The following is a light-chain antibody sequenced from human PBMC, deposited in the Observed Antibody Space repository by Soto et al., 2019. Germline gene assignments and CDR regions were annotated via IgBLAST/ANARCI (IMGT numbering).Light chain of an antibody. Sequence: QSVLTQPASVSGSPGQSITISCTGTSSDVGGYNYVSWYQQHPGKAPKLMIYEVSNRPSGVSNRFSGSKSGNTASLTISGLQAEDEADYYCISYTSNITWVFGGGTKLTVL. J-gene: IGLJ2*01. CDR1: SSDVGGYNY. CDR2: EVS. V-gene: IGLV2-14*01. CDR3: ISYTSNITWV.